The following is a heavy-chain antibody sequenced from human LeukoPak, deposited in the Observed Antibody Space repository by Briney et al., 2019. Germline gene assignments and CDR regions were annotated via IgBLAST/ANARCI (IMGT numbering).Heavy chain of an antibody. Sequence: GASVKVSCKASGYTFTSYAMHWVRQAPGQRLEWMGWINAGNGNTKYSQKFQGRVTITRDTSASTAYMELRSLRSDDTAVYFCARDRTVAGFHLEAYWGQGTLVTVSS. CDR1: GYTFTSYA. CDR2: INAGNGNT. V-gene: IGHV1-3*01. D-gene: IGHD6-19*01. J-gene: IGHJ4*02. CDR3: ARDRTVAGFHLEAY.